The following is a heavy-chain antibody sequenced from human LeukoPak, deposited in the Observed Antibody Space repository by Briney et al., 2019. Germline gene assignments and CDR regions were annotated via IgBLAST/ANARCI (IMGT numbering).Heavy chain of an antibody. CDR2: ISGSGGST. D-gene: IGHD3-3*01. CDR1: GFTFSSYA. Sequence: GGSLRLSCTASGFTFSSYAMYWVRQAPGKGLEWVSAISGSGGSTYYADSVKGRFTISRDNSKNTLYLQMNSLRAEDTAVYYCANIVSFAIFGGVDYWGQGTLVTVSS. CDR3: ANIVSFAIFGGVDY. J-gene: IGHJ4*02. V-gene: IGHV3-23*01.